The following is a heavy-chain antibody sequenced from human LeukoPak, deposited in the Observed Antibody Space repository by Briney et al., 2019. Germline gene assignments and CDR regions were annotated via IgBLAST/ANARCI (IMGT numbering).Heavy chain of an antibody. V-gene: IGHV3-30-3*01. CDR2: TSYDESNK. CDR1: GFTFSRYA. Sequence: PGGSLRLYCAASGFTFSRYAMHGARQAPGKGLKWVAVTSYDESNKEFADSVKGRFTISRDNSKNTLYLGLNSLRADDTAVYYCARDGGWLQFFDYWGQGTLVTVSA. J-gene: IGHJ4*02. D-gene: IGHD5-24*01. CDR3: ARDGGWLQFFDY.